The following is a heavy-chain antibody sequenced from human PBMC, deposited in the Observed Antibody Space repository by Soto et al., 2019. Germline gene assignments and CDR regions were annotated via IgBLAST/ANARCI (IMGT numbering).Heavy chain of an antibody. V-gene: IGHV4-59*08. D-gene: IGHD4-17*01. CDR1: GGSISNYY. CDR2: IYHSGLT. CDR3: ARSGDYTNYYYYYMDV. J-gene: IGHJ6*03. Sequence: SETLSLTCTASGGSISNYYLSWVRQAPGMGLEWIGYIYHSGLTKYNPSLGSRVTISVGMSKNHFSLSLSSVPAAASAVYYCARSGDYTNYYYYYMDVWGKGTTVTVSS.